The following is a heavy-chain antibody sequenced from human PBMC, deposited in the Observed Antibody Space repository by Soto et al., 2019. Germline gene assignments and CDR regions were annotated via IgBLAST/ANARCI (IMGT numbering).Heavy chain of an antibody. J-gene: IGHJ3*02. D-gene: IGHD3-3*01. Sequence: SETLSLTCTVSGGSISSGGYYWSWIRQHPGKGLEWIGYIYYSGSTYYNPSLKSRVTISVDTSKNQFSLKLSSVTAADTAVYYCARDLTDFWSGDLGAFDIWGQGTMVTVSS. CDR1: GGSISSGGYY. CDR3: ARDLTDFWSGDLGAFDI. V-gene: IGHV4-31*03. CDR2: IYYSGST.